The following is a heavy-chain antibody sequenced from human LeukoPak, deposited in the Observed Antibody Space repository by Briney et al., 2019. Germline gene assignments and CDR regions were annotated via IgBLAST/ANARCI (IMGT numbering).Heavy chain of an antibody. J-gene: IGHJ4*02. V-gene: IGHV5-10-1*01. CDR3: ARHAKAYGSSCDY. Sequence: GESLRISFKGSGXSFTTYCISWVRQMPGKGLEWMGRIDPSDSYTNYSPSFQGHVTISADKSFSTAYLQWTSLKASDTAMYYCARHAKAYGSSCDYWGQGTLVTVSS. CDR2: IDPSDSYT. CDR1: GXSFTTYC. D-gene: IGHD6-13*01.